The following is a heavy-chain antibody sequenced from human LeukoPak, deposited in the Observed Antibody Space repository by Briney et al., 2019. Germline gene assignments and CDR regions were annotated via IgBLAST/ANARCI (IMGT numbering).Heavy chain of an antibody. J-gene: IGHJ3*02. CDR2: ISAYNGNT. V-gene: IGHV1-18*01. CDR1: GFTFTSYG. Sequence: ASVKVSCRASGFTFTSYGITWVRQAPGQGLEWMGWISAYNGNTNYAQKLQGRVTMTTDTSTSTAYMELRSLRSDDTAVYYCARGYTMVRGTKDDAFDIWGQGTMVTVSS. CDR3: ARGYTMVRGTKDDAFDI. D-gene: IGHD3-10*01.